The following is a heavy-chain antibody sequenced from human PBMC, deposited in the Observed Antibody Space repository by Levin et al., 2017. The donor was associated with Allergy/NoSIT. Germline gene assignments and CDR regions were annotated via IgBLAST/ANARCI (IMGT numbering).Heavy chain of an antibody. D-gene: IGHD6-6*01. J-gene: IGHJ4*02. CDR3: ARLPPATRPFDY. Sequence: PSQTLSLTCSVSGASISSSSNYWAWIRQPPGKGLEWIGSIYTNGKTYYNPSLRSRVTISVDTSKNDFSLKLSSATAADTAFYYCARLPPATRPFDYWGQGTLVTVSS. CDR2: IYTNGKT. CDR1: GASISSSSNY. V-gene: IGHV4-39*01.